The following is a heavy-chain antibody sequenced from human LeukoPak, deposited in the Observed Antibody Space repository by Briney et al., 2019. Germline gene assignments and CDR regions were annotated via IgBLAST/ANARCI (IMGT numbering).Heavy chain of an antibody. V-gene: IGHV4-34*01. D-gene: IGHD3-9*01. CDR1: GGSFSGYY. CDR2: INHSGST. J-gene: IGHJ3*02. CDR3: ARHGGLRYFDWLPTDAAFDI. Sequence: SETLSLTCAVYGGSFSGYYWSWIRQPPGKGLEWIGEINHSGSTNYNPSLKSRVTISVDTSKNQFSLKLSSVTAADTAVYYCARHGGLRYFDWLPTDAAFDIWGQGTMVTVSS.